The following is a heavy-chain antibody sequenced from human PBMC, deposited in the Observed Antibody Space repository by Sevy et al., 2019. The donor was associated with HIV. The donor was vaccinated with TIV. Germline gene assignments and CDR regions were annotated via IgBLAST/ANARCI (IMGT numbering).Heavy chain of an antibody. CDR1: GFTFGSYG. D-gene: IGHD3-3*01. CDR2: ISSDGSDK. CDR3: SRDRAWGVVRGGGNWFDP. V-gene: IGHV3-30*03. J-gene: IGHJ5*02. Sequence: GGSLRLSCAASGFTFGSYGMSWVRQAPGKGLDYVAVISSDGSDKYYADSVKGRFTISRDNSKNTLFLQMNSLRADDTAVYYSSRDRAWGVVRGGGNWFDPWGQGTLVTVSS.